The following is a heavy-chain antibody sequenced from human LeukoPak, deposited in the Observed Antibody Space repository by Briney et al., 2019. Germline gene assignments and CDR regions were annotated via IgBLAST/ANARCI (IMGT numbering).Heavy chain of an antibody. CDR2: INHSGST. J-gene: IGHJ4*02. CDR1: GGSFSGYY. V-gene: IGHV4-34*01. CDR3: ALSGYSGYDCRLDY. D-gene: IGHD5-12*01. Sequence: PSETLSLTCAVYGGSFSGYYWNWIRQPPGKGLEWIGEINHSGSTNYNPSLKSRVTISVDTSKKQFSLKLSSVTAADTAVYYCALSGYSGYDCRLDYWGQGTLVTVSS.